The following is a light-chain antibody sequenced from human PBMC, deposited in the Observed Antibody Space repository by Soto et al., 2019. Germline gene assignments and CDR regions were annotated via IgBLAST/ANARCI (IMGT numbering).Light chain of an antibody. CDR2: GAS. J-gene: IGKJ4*01. V-gene: IGKV3-15*01. CDR1: QSVSSN. CDR3: QQYNNSAFT. Sequence: EIVMTQSPATLSVSPGERATLSCRASQSVSSNLAWYQQKPGEAPSLLINGASTWSTGIPARLSGSGSGPEFTLTISSLRSELFAVYYSQQYNNSAFTFGGGTRVEIK.